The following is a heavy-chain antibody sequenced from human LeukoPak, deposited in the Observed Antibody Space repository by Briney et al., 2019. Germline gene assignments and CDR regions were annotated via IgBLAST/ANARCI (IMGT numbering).Heavy chain of an antibody. V-gene: IGHV3-53*01. Sequence: GGSLRLSCAASGFTVSSNYMNWVRQAPGKGLEWVSVIYSGGSTYYADSVKGRFTISRDNSKNTLYLQMNSLRAEDTAVYYCARDLYNWNVGGFDYWGQGTLVTVSS. J-gene: IGHJ4*02. CDR1: GFTVSSNY. CDR3: ARDLYNWNVGGFDY. CDR2: IYSGGST. D-gene: IGHD1-1*01.